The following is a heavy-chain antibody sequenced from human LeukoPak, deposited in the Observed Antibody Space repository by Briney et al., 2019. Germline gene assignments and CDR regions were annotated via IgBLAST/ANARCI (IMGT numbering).Heavy chain of an antibody. J-gene: IGHJ3*02. D-gene: IGHD3-16*01. CDR2: IYYSGGT. V-gene: IGHV4-59*08. CDR3: AGHWAVSDAFDI. Sequence: SETLSLTCTVSGGSMNDYYWTWIRQPPGRGLEWIGYIYYSGGTNYNPSLKSRVTISVDTSKNQFSLKLSSVTAADTAVYYCAGHWAVSDAFDIWGQGTMVTVSS. CDR1: GGSMNDYY.